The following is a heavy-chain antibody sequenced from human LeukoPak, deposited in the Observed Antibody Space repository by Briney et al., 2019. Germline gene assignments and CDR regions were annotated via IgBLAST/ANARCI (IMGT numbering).Heavy chain of an antibody. CDR3: ARGFSSSWPLFDY. D-gene: IGHD6-13*01. CDR1: GFTFSSYA. J-gene: IGHJ4*02. V-gene: IGHV3-30-3*01. CDR2: ISYDGSNK. Sequence: GGSLRLSCAASGFTFSSYAMHWVRQAPGKGLEWVAVISYDGSNKYYADSVKGRFTISRDNSKNSLYLQMNSLRAEDTAVFYCARGFSSSWPLFDYWGQGTLVTVSS.